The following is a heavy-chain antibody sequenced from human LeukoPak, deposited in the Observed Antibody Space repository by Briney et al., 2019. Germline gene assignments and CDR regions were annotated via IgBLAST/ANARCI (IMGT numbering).Heavy chain of an antibody. CDR1: GFTFSSYW. V-gene: IGHV3-7*03. D-gene: IGHD2-2*02. Sequence: GGPLRLSCAASGFTFSSYWMSWVRQAPGKGLEWVANIKQDGSEKYYVDSVKGRFTISRDNAKNSLYLQMNSLRAEDTALYHCARESCSSTSCYRFDPWGQGTLVTVSS. J-gene: IGHJ5*02. CDR2: IKQDGSEK. CDR3: ARESCSSTSCYRFDP.